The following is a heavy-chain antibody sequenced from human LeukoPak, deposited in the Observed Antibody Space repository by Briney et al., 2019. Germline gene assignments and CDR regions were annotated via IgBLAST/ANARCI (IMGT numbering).Heavy chain of an antibody. D-gene: IGHD3-22*01. Sequence: ASVKVSCKASGYTFTGNCMHWVRQAPGQGFEWMGWINPNSGGTNYAQKFQGRVTMTRDTSIGTAYMELNRLRSDDTAVYYCARGSYDSSDFEYFHHWGQGTLVTVSS. CDR1: GYTFTGNC. V-gene: IGHV1-2*02. CDR2: INPNSGGT. J-gene: IGHJ1*01. CDR3: ARGSYDSSDFEYFHH.